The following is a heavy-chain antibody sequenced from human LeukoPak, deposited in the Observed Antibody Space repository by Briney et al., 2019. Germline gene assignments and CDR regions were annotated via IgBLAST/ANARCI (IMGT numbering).Heavy chain of an antibody. CDR2: INWNGGSI. CDR1: GFTFDDYG. CDR3: ARDSPADFWSGYSDFDY. J-gene: IGHJ4*02. D-gene: IGHD3-3*01. Sequence: GGSLRLSCAASGFTFDDYGMSWVRQAPGKGLEWVSGINWNGGSIGYADSVKGRFTISRDNAKNSLYLQMNSLRAEDTALYYCARDSPADFWSGYSDFDYWGQGTLVTVSS. V-gene: IGHV3-20*04.